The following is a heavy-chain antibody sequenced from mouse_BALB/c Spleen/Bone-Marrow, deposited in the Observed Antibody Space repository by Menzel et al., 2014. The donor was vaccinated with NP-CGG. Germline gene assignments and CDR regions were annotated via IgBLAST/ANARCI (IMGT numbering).Heavy chain of an antibody. V-gene: IGHV4-1*02. D-gene: IGHD2-1*01. CDR1: GFDFSRYW. CDR2: INPDSSTI. Sequence: EVQVVESGGGLVQPGGSLKLSCAASGFDFSRYWMSWVRQAPGKGLEWIGEINPDSSTINYTPSLKDKFIISRDNAKNTLYLRMSKVRSEDTALYYCARQGYYGKGDYWGQGTTLTVSS. CDR3: ARQGYYGKGDY. J-gene: IGHJ2*01.